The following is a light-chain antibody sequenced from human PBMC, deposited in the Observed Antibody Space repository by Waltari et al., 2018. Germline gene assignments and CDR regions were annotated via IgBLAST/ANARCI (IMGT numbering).Light chain of an antibody. CDR2: GNN. CDR3: QSYDNGLRGRV. V-gene: IGLV1-40*01. Sequence: QSVLTQPPSVSGAPGQRVTISCTGSSSNIGAGYDVHWYQQFPGTAPKLLIYGNNGRPSGVPARFSGSKSDTSASLAISGLQADDEAEYHCQSYDNGLRGRVFGGGTKVTVL. J-gene: IGLJ3*02. CDR1: SSNIGAGYD.